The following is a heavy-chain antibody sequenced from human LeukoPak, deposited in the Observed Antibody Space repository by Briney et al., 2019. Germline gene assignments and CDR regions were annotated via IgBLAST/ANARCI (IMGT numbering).Heavy chain of an antibody. CDR2: IYYSGST. CDR1: GGSISSYY. CDR3: ARDEYSSGRNGGYFDY. J-gene: IGHJ4*02. V-gene: IGHV4-59*01. Sequence: SETLSLTCTVSGGSISSYYWSWIRQPPGKGLEWIGNIYYSGSTNYNPSLKSRVTISVATSKNQFSLKLSSVTAADTAVYYCARDEYSSGRNGGYFDYWGQGALVIVSS. D-gene: IGHD2-15*01.